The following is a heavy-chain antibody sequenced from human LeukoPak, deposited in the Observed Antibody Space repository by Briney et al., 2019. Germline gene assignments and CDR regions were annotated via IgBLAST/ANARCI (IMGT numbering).Heavy chain of an antibody. J-gene: IGHJ4*02. V-gene: IGHV1-2*02. Sequence: ASVKVSCKASGYTFTDYYIQWVRQAPGQGLEWMGWIIPNSGDTNYAQKFRGRVTMTRDTSINTAYMELTSLTSDDTAVYYCARESAGVGYIYGYFYWGQGTLVTVSS. CDR2: IIPNSGDT. CDR1: GYTFTDYY. D-gene: IGHD5-18*01. CDR3: ARESAGVGYIYGYFY.